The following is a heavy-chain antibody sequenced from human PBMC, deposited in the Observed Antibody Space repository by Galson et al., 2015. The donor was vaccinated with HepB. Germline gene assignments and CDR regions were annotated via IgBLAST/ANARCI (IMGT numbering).Heavy chain of an antibody. J-gene: IGHJ5*02. CDR3: ARAIVVVPERWFDP. Sequence: LSLTCTVSGGSISSYYWSWIRQPPGKGLEWIGYIYYSGSTKYNPSLKSRVTISVDTSKNQFSLKLSSVTAADTAVYYCARAIVVVPERWFDPWGQGTLVTVSS. D-gene: IGHD2-2*01. V-gene: IGHV4-59*01. CDR1: GGSISSYY. CDR2: IYYSGST.